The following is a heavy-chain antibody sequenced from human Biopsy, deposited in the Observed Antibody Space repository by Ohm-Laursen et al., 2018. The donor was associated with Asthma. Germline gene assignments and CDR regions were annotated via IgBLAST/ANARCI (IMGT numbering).Heavy chain of an antibody. V-gene: IGHV3-9*01. CDR2: VSWNSRDI. D-gene: IGHD1-26*01. CDR3: TKDTGEVGMSAFDV. J-gene: IGHJ3*01. CDR1: GFTFDDFA. Sequence: SLRLSCTASGFTFDDFAMHWVRQAPGKGLEWVASVSWNSRDIAYADTVRGRFAISRDNAKNSLYLQMNSLRVEDTAFYHCTKDTGEVGMSAFDVWGQGTMVAVSS.